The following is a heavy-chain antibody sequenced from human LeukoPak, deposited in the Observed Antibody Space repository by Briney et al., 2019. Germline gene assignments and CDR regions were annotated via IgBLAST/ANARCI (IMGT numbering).Heavy chain of an antibody. Sequence: SETLSLTCTVSGGSISSSSYYWGWIRQPPGKGLEWIGSIYYSGSTYYNPSLKSRVTISVDTSKNQFSLKLSSVTAADTAAYYCARQGVVVPAAISWFDPWGQGTLVTVSS. J-gene: IGHJ5*02. V-gene: IGHV4-39*01. CDR2: IYYSGST. CDR1: GGSISSSSYY. CDR3: ARQGVVVPAAISWFDP. D-gene: IGHD2-2*02.